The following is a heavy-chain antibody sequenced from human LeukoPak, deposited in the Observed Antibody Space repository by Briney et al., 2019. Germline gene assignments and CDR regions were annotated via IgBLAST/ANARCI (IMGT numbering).Heavy chain of an antibody. Sequence: PGGSLRLSCPASGFTFSSYAMHWVRQAPGKGLEYVSAISSNGGSTYYADSVKGRFTISRDNSKNTLYLQMSSLRAEDTAVYYCVKGVWGYSSSWYDYWGQGTLVTVSS. D-gene: IGHD6-13*01. CDR1: GFTFSSYA. J-gene: IGHJ4*02. CDR3: VKGVWGYSSSWYDY. CDR2: ISSNGGST. V-gene: IGHV3-64D*06.